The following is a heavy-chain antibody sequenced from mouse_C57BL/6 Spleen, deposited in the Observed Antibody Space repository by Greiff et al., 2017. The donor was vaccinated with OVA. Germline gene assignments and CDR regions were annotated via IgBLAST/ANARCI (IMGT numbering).Heavy chain of an antibody. CDR1: GYAFSSSW. Sequence: VQLQQSGPELVKPGASVKISCKASGYAFSSSWMNWVKQRPGKGLEWIGRIYPGDGDTNYNGKFKGKATLTADKSSSTAYMQLSSLTSEDSAVYFCARTTVVDWYFDVWGTGTTVTVSS. CDR2: IYPGDGDT. V-gene: IGHV1-82*01. D-gene: IGHD1-1*01. J-gene: IGHJ1*03. CDR3: ARTTVVDWYFDV.